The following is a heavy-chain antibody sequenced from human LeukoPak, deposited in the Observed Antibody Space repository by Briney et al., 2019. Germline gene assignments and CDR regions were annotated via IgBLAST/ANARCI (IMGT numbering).Heavy chain of an antibody. CDR2: ISGSGGST. J-gene: IGHJ4*02. V-gene: IGHV3-23*01. CDR1: GFTFSSYA. CDR3: AKDVSWGYSGYDYVY. Sequence: PGGSLRLSCAASGFTFSSYAMSWVRQAPGKGLEWVSAISGSGGSTYYADSVKGRFTISRDNSKNTLYLQMNSLRAEDTAVYYCAKDVSWGYSGYDYVYWGQGTLVTVSS. D-gene: IGHD5-12*01.